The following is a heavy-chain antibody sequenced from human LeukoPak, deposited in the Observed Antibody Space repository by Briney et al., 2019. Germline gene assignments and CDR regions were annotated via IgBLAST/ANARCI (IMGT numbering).Heavy chain of an antibody. V-gene: IGHV1-46*01. CDR3: ARGGMTIFGVVIGRAFDY. J-gene: IGHJ4*02. Sequence: ASVKVSCKASGYTFTSYYMHWVRQAPGQGLEWMGIINPSGGSTSYAQKFQGRVTMTRDTSTSTVYMELSSLRSEDTAVYYCARGGMTIFGVVIGRAFDYWGQGTLVTVSS. CDR1: GYTFTSYY. CDR2: INPSGGST. D-gene: IGHD3-3*01.